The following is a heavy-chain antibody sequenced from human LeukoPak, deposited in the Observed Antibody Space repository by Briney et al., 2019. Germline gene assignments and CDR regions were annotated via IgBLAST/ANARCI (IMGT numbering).Heavy chain of an antibody. CDR3: ARAWKHAFDM. CDR1: GVTFSSYW. CDR2: INQDGSEK. D-gene: IGHD1-1*01. J-gene: IGHJ3*02. V-gene: IGHV3-7*01. Sequence: GGSLRLSCAASGVTFSSYWMRWVRQAPGKWLEWVATINQDGSEKYYVDSVKGRFTISRDNAKNSLYLQMNSLRAEDTAVYYCARAWKHAFDMWGQGTMVTVSS.